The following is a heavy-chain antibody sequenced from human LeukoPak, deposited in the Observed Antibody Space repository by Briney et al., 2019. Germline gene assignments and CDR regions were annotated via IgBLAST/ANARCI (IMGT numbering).Heavy chain of an antibody. CDR2: ISSNGGST. D-gene: IGHD3-22*01. CDR1: GFTFSSYA. V-gene: IGHV3-64D*06. J-gene: IGHJ4*02. CDR3: SRGPNSATSNYYCGDF. Sequence: GGSLRLSCSASGFTFSSYAMHWVRQAPGKGLEYVSAISSNGGSTYYADSVKGRFTISRDNSKNTLYLQMSSLRAEDTAVYYCSRGPNSATSNYYCGDFWGQGALVTVSS.